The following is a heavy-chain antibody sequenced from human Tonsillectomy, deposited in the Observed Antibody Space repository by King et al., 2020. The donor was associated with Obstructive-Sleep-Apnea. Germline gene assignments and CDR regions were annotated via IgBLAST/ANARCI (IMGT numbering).Heavy chain of an antibody. Sequence: VQLQQWGAGLLKPSETLSLTCVVYGGPFSGYYWSWIRQPPGKGLEWIGEINHSGSTNYNRSLKSRVTISVDTSKNQFSLKLSSVTAADTAVYYCAARAIVRGTWGMDVWGQGTTVTVSS. CDR1: GGPFSGYY. D-gene: IGHD3-10*01. CDR3: AARAIVRGTWGMDV. J-gene: IGHJ6*02. V-gene: IGHV4-34*01. CDR2: INHSGST.